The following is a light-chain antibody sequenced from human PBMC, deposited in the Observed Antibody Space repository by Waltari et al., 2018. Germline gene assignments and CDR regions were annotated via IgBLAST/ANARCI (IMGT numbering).Light chain of an antibody. CDR1: QSLLHSNGYYY. V-gene: IGKV2-28*01. CDR3: MQSLQTPLT. J-gene: IGKJ4*01. Sequence: IVMTQSPPSLPVTPGEPASISCRSSQSLLHSNGYYYLDWYLQKPGQSPQLLIYLGSNRASGVPDRFTGSGSGTTFTLKISRVEAEDVGVYYCMQSLQTPLTFGGGTKVEIK. CDR2: LGS.